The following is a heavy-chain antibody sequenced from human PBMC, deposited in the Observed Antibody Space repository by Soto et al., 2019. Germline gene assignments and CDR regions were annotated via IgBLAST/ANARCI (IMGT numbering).Heavy chain of an antibody. Sequence: GSLRLSCAASGFTFSSYAMSWVRQAPGKGLEWVSAISGSGGSTYYADSVKGRFTISRDNSKNTLYLQMNSLRAEDTAVYYCAKKAEDIVVVPATLIGMDVWGQGTTVTVSS. J-gene: IGHJ6*02. D-gene: IGHD2-2*01. CDR3: AKKAEDIVVVPATLIGMDV. V-gene: IGHV3-23*01. CDR2: ISGSGGST. CDR1: GFTFSSYA.